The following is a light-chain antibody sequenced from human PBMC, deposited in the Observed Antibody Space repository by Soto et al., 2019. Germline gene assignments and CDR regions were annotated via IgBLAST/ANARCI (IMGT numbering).Light chain of an antibody. J-gene: IGKJ2*01. CDR2: GAS. CDR3: QQHNTWPPYT. CDR1: QSVSSK. V-gene: IGKV3-15*01. Sequence: EIVMTQPPATLSVSPGERAALSCRASQSVSSKLAWYQQKPGQAPRLLIYGASTRATGVPARFSGSGSGTEFTLTISSLQSEDFAVYYCQQHNTWPPYTFGQGTKLEIK.